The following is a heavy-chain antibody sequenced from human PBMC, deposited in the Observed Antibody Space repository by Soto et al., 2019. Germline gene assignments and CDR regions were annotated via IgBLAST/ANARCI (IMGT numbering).Heavy chain of an antibody. CDR3: ARWGLRWRTFDY. V-gene: IGHV1-2*02. CDR2: INPNSGGT. Sequence: VASVKVSCKASGYTFTGYYMHWVRQAPGQGLEWMGWINPNSGGTNYAQKFQGRATMTRDTSISTAYMELSRLRSDDTAVYYCARWGLRWRTFDYWGQGTLVTVSS. CDR1: GYTFTGYY. J-gene: IGHJ4*02. D-gene: IGHD4-17*01.